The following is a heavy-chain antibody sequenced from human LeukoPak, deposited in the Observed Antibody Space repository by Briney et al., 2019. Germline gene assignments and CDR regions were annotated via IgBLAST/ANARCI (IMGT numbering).Heavy chain of an antibody. CDR3: ARARETVAIDY. CDR2: IYSSGSS. CDR1: GGSIGRVNNY. Sequence: SQTLSLTCTVSGGSIGRVNNYWGWTRHPAGRGLDGIGRIYSSGSSNYNPSLKSRVTISVDTSKNQFSLKLSSVTAADTAVYYCARARETVAIDYWGQGTLVTVSS. V-gene: IGHV4-61*02. D-gene: IGHD5-12*01. J-gene: IGHJ4*02.